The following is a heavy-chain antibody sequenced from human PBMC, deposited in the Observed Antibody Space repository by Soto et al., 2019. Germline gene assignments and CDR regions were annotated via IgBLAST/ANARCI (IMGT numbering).Heavy chain of an antibody. CDR1: GFTFSSYG. CDR2: IWYDGSNK. V-gene: IGHV3-33*01. D-gene: IGHD5-18*01. Sequence: QVQLVESGGGVVQPGRSLRLSCAASGFTFSSYGMHWVRQAPGKGLEWVAVIWYDGSNKYYADSVKGRFTISRDNSKNPLYLQMNSLRAEDTAVYYCARLRIQLWLALDYWCQGTLVTVSS. CDR3: ARLRIQLWLALDY. J-gene: IGHJ4*02.